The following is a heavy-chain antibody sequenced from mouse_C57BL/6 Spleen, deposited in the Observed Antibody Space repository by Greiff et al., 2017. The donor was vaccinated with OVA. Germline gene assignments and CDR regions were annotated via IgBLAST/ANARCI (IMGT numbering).Heavy chain of an antibody. J-gene: IGHJ2*01. CDR3: ARGGPGNFDY. CDR1: GYTFTSYW. V-gene: IGHV1-61*01. CDR2: IYPSDSET. Sequence: VQLQQPGAELVRPGSSVKLSCKASGYTFTSYWMDWVKQRPGQGLEWIGNIYPSDSETHYNQKFKDKATLTVDKSSSTAYMQLSSLTSEDSAVYYCARGGPGNFDYWGQGTTLTVSS. D-gene: IGHD4-1*01.